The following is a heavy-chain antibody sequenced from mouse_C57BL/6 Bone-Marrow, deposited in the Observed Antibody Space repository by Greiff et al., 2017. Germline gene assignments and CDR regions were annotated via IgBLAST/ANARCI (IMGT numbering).Heavy chain of an antibody. CDR1: GYTFTSYD. CDR2: IYPRDGST. Sequence: VQRVESGPELVKPGASVKLSCKASGYTFTSYDINWVKQRPGQGLEWIGWIYPRDGSTKYNEKFKGKATLTVDTSSSTAYMELHSRTSEDSAVYFCARLEFDGSSGDWYFDVWGTGTTVTVSS. D-gene: IGHD1-1*01. CDR3: ARLEFDGSSGDWYFDV. V-gene: IGHV1-85*01. J-gene: IGHJ1*03.